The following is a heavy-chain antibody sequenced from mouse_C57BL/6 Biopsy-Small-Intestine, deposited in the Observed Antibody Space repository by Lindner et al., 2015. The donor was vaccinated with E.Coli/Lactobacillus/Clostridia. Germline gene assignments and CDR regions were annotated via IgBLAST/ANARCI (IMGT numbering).Heavy chain of an antibody. CDR2: IYPGDGDT. D-gene: IGHD1-1*01. J-gene: IGHJ3*01. Sequence: VQLQESGAELVKPGASVKISCKASGYAFSSYWMNWVKQRPGKGLEWIGQIYPGDGDTNYNGKFKGKATLTADKSSSTAYMQLSSLTSEDSAVYFCARRGDYYGSSWFAYWGRGTLVTVSA. V-gene: IGHV1-80*01. CDR1: GYAFSSYW. CDR3: ARRGDYYGSSWFAY.